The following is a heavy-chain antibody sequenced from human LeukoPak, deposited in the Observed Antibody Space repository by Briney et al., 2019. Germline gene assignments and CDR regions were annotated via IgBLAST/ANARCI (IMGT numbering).Heavy chain of an antibody. CDR2: INAGNGNT. V-gene: IGHV1-3*01. Sequence: ASVKVSCKASGYTFTSYAMHWVRQAPGQRLEWMGWINAGNGNTKYSQKFQGRVTITRDTSASTAYMELSSLRSEDTAVYYCARVCSPYSSGWYYFDYWGQGTLVTVSS. CDR1: GYTFTSYA. J-gene: IGHJ4*02. D-gene: IGHD6-19*01. CDR3: ARVCSPYSSGWYYFDY.